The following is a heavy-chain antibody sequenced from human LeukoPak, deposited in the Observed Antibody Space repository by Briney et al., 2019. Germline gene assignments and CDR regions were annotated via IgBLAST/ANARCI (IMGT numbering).Heavy chain of an antibody. J-gene: IGHJ4*02. CDR3: ARMRGALPGTGYFDY. V-gene: IGHV3-33*08. CDR2: IWFDGSKE. Sequence: GGSLRLSCSASGFTFSGHGMQWVRQAPGKGLEWLAVIWFDGSKEYYADSVKGRFTISRDNSKNTLYLQINSLRAEDTAVYYCARMRGALPGTGYFDYWGQGTLVTVSS. D-gene: IGHD6-19*01. CDR1: GFTFSGHG.